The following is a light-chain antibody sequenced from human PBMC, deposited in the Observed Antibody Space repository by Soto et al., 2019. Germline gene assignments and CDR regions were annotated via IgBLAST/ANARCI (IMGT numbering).Light chain of an antibody. V-gene: IGKV3-15*01. CDR1: QSVSSN. Sequence: EIVMPQSPATLSVSPEERATLSCRASQSVSSNLAWYQQKPGQAPMLLIYGASTRATGIPARFSGSGSGTEVTLTISSLQLKDFAVYYGQQYNNWPPYTFGQGTKLEIK. CDR2: GAS. CDR3: QQYNNWPPYT. J-gene: IGKJ2*01.